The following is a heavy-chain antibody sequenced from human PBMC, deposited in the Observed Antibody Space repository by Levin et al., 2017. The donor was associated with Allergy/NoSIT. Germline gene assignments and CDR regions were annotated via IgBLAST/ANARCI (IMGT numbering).Heavy chain of an antibody. J-gene: IGHJ4*02. V-gene: IGHV3-20*04. D-gene: IGHD2-15*01. CDR3: ARIGGSFSTGKYYFDS. CDR2: IKWNSRST. CDR1: GFTFEDYA. Sequence: PGGSLRLSCAASGFTFEDYAMAWVRQSPGKGLEWVSAIKWNSRSTVYADSVKGRFTISRGNGNYSLYLQMNSLRVDDTAVYYCARIGGSFSTGKYYFDSWGQGTRVTVSS.